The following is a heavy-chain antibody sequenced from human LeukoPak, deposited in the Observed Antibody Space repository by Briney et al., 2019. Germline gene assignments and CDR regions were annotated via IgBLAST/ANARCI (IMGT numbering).Heavy chain of an antibody. Sequence: PRGSLRLSCAASGFTFNYWMSWARQAPGKGLAWVATMTHDGSDEYYLDSVKGRFTISRDSAKNSIYLQMNSLRVEDTSTYYCAKGDLENWGQGTLVTVSS. CDR2: MTHDGSDE. J-gene: IGHJ4*02. V-gene: IGHV3-7*01. CDR1: GFTFNYW. CDR3: AKGDLEN.